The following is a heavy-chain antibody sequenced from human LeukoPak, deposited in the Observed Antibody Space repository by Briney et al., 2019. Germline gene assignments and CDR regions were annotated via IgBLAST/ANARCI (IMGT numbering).Heavy chain of an antibody. Sequence: ASVKVSCKASGYTFTGYSVHWVRPAPGQGLEWMRWINPNSGGTKYALKFQGRVTMTRDTSISTAYMEPSRLTSDDTAMYYCARDLSIAAPGTDFDYWGQGTLVTVSS. CDR2: INPNSGGT. D-gene: IGHD6-13*01. CDR1: GYTFTGYS. V-gene: IGHV1-2*02. CDR3: ARDLSIAAPGTDFDY. J-gene: IGHJ4*02.